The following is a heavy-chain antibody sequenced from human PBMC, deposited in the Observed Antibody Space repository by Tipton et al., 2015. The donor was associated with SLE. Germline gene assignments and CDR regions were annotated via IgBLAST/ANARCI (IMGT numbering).Heavy chain of an antibody. CDR3: ARHGRSGSYAHPFDY. V-gene: IGHV5-51*01. J-gene: IGHJ4*02. CDR2: IYPGDSDT. D-gene: IGHD1-26*01. CDR1: GYSFTSYW. Sequence: SLRLSCKGSGYSFTSYWIGWVRQMPGKGLEWMGIIYPGDSDTRYSPSFQGQVTISADKSISTAYLKWSSLKASDTAMYYCARHGRSGSYAHPFDYWGQGTLVTASS.